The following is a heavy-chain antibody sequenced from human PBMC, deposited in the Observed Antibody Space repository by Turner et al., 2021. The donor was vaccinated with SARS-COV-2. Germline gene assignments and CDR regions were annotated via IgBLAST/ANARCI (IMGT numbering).Heavy chain of an antibody. CDR1: GGSFSGYY. CDR3: ARGIKGVLMSGSYYYYGMDV. J-gene: IGHJ6*02. Sequence: QVQLQESGPGLVKPSGTLSLTCAVYGGSFSGYYWSWIRQPPGKGLEWIGEINHSGSTNYNPSLKSRVTISVDTSKNQFSLKLSSVTAADTAVYYSARGIKGVLMSGSYYYYGMDVWGQGTTVTVSS. D-gene: IGHD1-26*01. V-gene: IGHV4-34*01. CDR2: INHSGST.